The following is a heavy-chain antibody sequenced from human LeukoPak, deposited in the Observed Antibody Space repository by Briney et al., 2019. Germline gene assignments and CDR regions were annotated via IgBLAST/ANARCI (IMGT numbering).Heavy chain of an antibody. J-gene: IGHJ6*03. CDR3: ARDRGYYYYYMDV. CDR2: VIPIFGTA. D-gene: IGHD3-10*01. CDR1: GGTFSSYA. V-gene: IGHV1-69*05. Sequence: SVKVSCKASGGTFSSYAISWVRQAPGQGLEWMGRVIPIFGTANYAQKFQGRVTITTDESTSTAYMELSSLRSEDTAVYYCARDRGYYYYYMDVWGKGTTVTVSS.